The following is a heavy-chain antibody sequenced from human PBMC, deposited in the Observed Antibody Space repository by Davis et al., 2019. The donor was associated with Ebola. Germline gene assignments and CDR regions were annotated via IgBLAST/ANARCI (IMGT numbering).Heavy chain of an antibody. CDR3: ARAPYKGGYYYYGMDV. J-gene: IGHJ6*02. CDR1: GGSISSYY. V-gene: IGHV4-59*01. CDR2: IYYSGST. D-gene: IGHD3-10*01. Sequence: SETLSLTCTVSGGSISSYYWSWIRQPPGKGLEWIGYIYYSGSTNYNPSLKSRVTISVDTSKNQFSLKLSSVIAADTAVYYCARAPYKGGYYYYGMDVWGQGTTVTVSS.